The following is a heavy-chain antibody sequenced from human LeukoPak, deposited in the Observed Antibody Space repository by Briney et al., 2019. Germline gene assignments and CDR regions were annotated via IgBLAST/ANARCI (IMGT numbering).Heavy chain of an antibody. CDR3: ARTNTPIVVVPAAIDY. CDR1: GFTFSSYA. Sequence: GGSLRLSCAASGFTFSSYAMSWVRQAPGKGLEWVSSISSSSSYIYYADSVKGRFTISRDNAKNSLYLQMNGLRAEDTAVYYCARTNTPIVVVPAAIDYWGQGTLVTVSS. V-gene: IGHV3-21*01. J-gene: IGHJ4*02. D-gene: IGHD2-2*01. CDR2: ISSSSSYI.